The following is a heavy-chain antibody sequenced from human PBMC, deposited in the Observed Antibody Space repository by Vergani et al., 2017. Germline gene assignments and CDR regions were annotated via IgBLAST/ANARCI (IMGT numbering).Heavy chain of an antibody. CDR2: ISWDGSST. J-gene: IGHJ6*02. V-gene: IGHV3-43*01. Sequence: EVQLVESGGVVVQPGGSLRLSCAASGFTFDDYTMHWVRQAPGKGLEWVSLISWDGSSTYYADSVKGRFTISRDNSNKSLYLVMNSLRTEDTALYYCAKDRGSSSFNYYYGMDVWGQGTTVTVSS. D-gene: IGHD6-6*01. CDR3: AKDRGSSSFNYYYGMDV. CDR1: GFTFDDYT.